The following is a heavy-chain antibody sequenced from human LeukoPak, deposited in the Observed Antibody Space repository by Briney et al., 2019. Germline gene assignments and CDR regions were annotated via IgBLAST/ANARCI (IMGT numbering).Heavy chain of an antibody. CDR3: ASDGRGAAARLLVY. CDR2: INHSGRT. CDR1: GGSFSGFS. V-gene: IGHV4-34*01. Sequence: SETLSLTCAVYGGSFSGFSWNWIRQPPGKGLEWIGEINHSGRTKYNPSLKSRVTISLDTSKSQFSLKLSSVTAADTATYYCASDGRGAAARLLVYWGQGTLVAVSS. D-gene: IGHD6-13*01. J-gene: IGHJ4*02.